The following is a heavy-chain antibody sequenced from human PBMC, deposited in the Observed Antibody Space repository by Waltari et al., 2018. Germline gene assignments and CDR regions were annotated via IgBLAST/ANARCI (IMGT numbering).Heavy chain of an antibody. CDR3: ASHLYYYDSSGYCPSFGY. V-gene: IGHV1-69*10. D-gene: IGHD3-22*01. CDR1: GGTFSSYA. CDR2: IIPDRRMS. J-gene: IGHJ4*02. Sequence: QVQLVQSGAEVKKPGSSVKVSCKASGGTFSSYAISWGRPAPGQGLEWMGGIIPDRRMSNYAQKCQGRCTITADQSTRTADMELRSLRSEDTAVYYCASHLYYYDSSGYCPSFGYCGQGTLVTVSS.